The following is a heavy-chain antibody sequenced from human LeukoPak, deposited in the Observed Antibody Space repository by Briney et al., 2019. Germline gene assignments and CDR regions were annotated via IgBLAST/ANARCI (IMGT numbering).Heavy chain of an antibody. CDR1: GFTFSSYG. CDR2: IKQDGSEK. D-gene: IGHD3-3*01. Sequence: GGSLRLSCAASGFTFSSYGMHWVRQAPGKGLEWVANIKQDGSEKYYVDSVKGRFTISRDNAKNSLYLQMNSLRAEDTAAYYCARDRFWSGYYIVDYWGQGTLVTVSS. CDR3: ARDRFWSGYYIVDY. V-gene: IGHV3-7*01. J-gene: IGHJ4*02.